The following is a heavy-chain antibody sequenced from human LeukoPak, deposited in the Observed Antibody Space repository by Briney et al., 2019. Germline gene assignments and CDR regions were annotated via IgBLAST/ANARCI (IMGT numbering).Heavy chain of an antibody. J-gene: IGHJ1*01. V-gene: IGHV3-53*01. CDR2: IYSGGST. Sequence: GGSLRLSCAASGFNVSSNYMSWVRQAPGKGLEWVSVIYSGGSTYYADSVKGRFTISRDNSNNTLYLQMNSLRAEDTAVYYCARSSSWYHEYFQYWGQGTLVTVSS. CDR3: ARSSSWYHEYFQY. CDR1: GFNVSSNY. D-gene: IGHD6-13*01.